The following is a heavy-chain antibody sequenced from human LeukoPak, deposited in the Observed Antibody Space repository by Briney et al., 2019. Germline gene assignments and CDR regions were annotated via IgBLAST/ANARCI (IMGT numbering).Heavy chain of an antibody. J-gene: IGHJ5*02. CDR2: ISAYNGNT. D-gene: IGHD3-10*01. V-gene: IGHV1-18*01. Sequence: ASVKVSCKASGYTFTSYGISWVRQAPGQGLEWMGWISAYNGNTNYAQKLQGRVTMTTDTSTSTAYMELRSLRSDDTAVYYCARWGMVRGACNWFDPWGQGTLVTVSS. CDR3: ARWGMVRGACNWFDP. CDR1: GYTFTSYG.